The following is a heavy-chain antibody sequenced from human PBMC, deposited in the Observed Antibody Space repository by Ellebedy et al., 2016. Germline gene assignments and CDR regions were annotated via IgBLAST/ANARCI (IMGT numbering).Heavy chain of an antibody. D-gene: IGHD3-3*01. CDR2: INPNSGGT. J-gene: IGHJ6*02. CDR3: ARDPSYYDFWSGSTPYGMDV. V-gene: IGHV1-2*02. Sequence: ASVKVSXKASGYTFTGYYMHWVRQAPGQGLEWMGWINPNSGGTNYAQKFQGRVTMTRDTSISTAYMELSRLRSDDTAVYYCARDPSYYDFWSGSTPYGMDVWGQGTTVTVSS. CDR1: GYTFTGYY.